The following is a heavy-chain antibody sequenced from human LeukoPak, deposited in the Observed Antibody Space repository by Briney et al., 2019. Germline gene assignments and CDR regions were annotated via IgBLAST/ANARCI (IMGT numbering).Heavy chain of an antibody. CDR1: GLTFSSHW. V-gene: IGHV3-74*01. D-gene: IGHD4-17*01. CDR2: ITNDGSST. Sequence: PGGSLRLSCAASGLTFSSHWMHWVRQAPGKGLVWVSRITNDGSSTTYADSVRGRFTISRDNSKNTLHLQMNSLRAEDTAVYYCAKKTSEYGDASSPDYWGQGILVTVSS. CDR3: AKKTSEYGDASSPDY. J-gene: IGHJ4*02.